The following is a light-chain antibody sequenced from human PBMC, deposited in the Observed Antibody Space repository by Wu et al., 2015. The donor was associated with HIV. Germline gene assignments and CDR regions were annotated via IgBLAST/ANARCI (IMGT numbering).Light chain of an antibody. CDR2: TTS. CDR1: QGISSY. J-gene: IGKJ4*01. CDR3: QEPST. V-gene: IGKV1-9*01. Sequence: DIQLTQSPSFLSASVGDRVTITCRASQGISSYLAWYQQKPGKAPKLLIHTTSTLQSGVPSRFSDSGSGTEFTLTISSLQPEDFATYYCQEPSTFGGGTKVEI.